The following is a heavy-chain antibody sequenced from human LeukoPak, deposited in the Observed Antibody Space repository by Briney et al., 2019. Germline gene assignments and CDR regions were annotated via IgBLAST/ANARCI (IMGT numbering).Heavy chain of an antibody. D-gene: IGHD3-22*01. CDR2: IIPIFGTA. J-gene: IGHJ5*02. V-gene: IGHV1-69*13. Sequence: SVKVSCKASGGTFSSYAISWVRQAPGQGLEWMGGIIPIFGTANYAQKFQGRVTITADESTSTAYMELSSLRSEDTAVYYCARVPAEVSHYYDSSGYYRTWGQGTLVTVSS. CDR3: ARVPAEVSHYYDSSGYYRT. CDR1: GGTFSSYA.